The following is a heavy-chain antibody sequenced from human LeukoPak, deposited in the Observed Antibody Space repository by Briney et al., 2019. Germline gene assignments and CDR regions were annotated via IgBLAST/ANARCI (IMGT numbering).Heavy chain of an antibody. CDR3: ARDYDILTGYYLFDY. J-gene: IGHJ4*02. D-gene: IGHD3-9*01. Sequence: GGSLRLSCAASGFTFSKYWMHWVRQAPGKGLVWVSRINSDGRSTSYADSVKGRFTIPRDNAKNTLYLQMNSLRAEDTAVYYCARDYDILTGYYLFDYWGQGTLVTVSS. CDR1: GFTFSKYW. V-gene: IGHV3-74*01. CDR2: INSDGRST.